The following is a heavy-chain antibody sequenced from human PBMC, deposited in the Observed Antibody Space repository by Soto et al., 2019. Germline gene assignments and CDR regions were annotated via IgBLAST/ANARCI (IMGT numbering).Heavy chain of an antibody. J-gene: IGHJ4*02. CDR2: ITSSSGHI. CDR3: AKGARPFEY. CDR1: GFTLTTYT. V-gene: IGHV3-21*04. Sequence: PGGSLRLSCEASGFTLTTYTMNWVRQASGKGLEWVSSITSSSGHIDYADSVKGRFTISRDNSKNTVYLQMNSLRAEDTAVYYCAKGARPFEYWGQGTLVTVSS. D-gene: IGHD6-6*01.